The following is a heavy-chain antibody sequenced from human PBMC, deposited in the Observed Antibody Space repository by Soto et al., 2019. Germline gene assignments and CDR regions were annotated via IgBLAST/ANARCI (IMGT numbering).Heavy chain of an antibody. CDR3: AKEPFYYYDSSGYFDY. D-gene: IGHD3-22*01. CDR1: GFTFSSYA. V-gene: IGHV3-23*01. CDR2: ISGSGGST. Sequence: GGSLRLSCAASGFTFSSYAMSWVHQAPGKGLEWVSAISGSGGSTYYADSVKGRFTISRDNSKNTLYLQMNSLRAEDTAVYYCAKEPFYYYDSSGYFDYWGQGTLVTVSS. J-gene: IGHJ4*02.